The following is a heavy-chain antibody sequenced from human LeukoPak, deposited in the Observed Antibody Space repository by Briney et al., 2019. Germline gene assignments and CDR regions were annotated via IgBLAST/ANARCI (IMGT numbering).Heavy chain of an antibody. CDR1: GGSFSGYY. Sequence: SETLSLTCAVYGGSFSGYYWSWIRQPPGKGLEWIGEINHSGSTNYNPSLKSRATISVDTSKNQFSLKLSSVTAADTAVYYCARGGRLRIDYWGQGTLVTVSS. V-gene: IGHV4-34*01. CDR2: INHSGST. CDR3: ARGGRLRIDY. J-gene: IGHJ4*02. D-gene: IGHD4-17*01.